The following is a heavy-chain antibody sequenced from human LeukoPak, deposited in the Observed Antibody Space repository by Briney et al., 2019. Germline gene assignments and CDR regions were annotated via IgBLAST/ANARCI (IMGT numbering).Heavy chain of an antibody. CDR2: MNPNSGNT. CDR3: GRCLRGYYYDSSGYYNY. J-gene: IGHJ4*02. D-gene: IGHD3-22*01. V-gene: IGHV1-8*01. Sequence: ASVKVSCKASGYTFTSYDINWVRQATGQGLEWIGWMNPNSGNTGYAQKFQGRVTMTSNTSISTAYMEVGSLRSEDTGVYYCGRCLRGYYYDSSGYYNYWGQGTLVTVSS. CDR1: GYTFTSYD.